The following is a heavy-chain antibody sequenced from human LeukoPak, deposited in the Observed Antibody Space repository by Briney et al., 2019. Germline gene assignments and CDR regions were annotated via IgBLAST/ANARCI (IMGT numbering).Heavy chain of an antibody. CDR1: GEPPPGIF. V-gene: IGHV1-24*01. Sequence: APTQSPFKGFGEPPPGIFHHWGRRAPRKRGVGGGGFFSEDGETIYAQKFQGRVTMTEDTSTDTAYMELSSLRSEDTAVYYCATVPTLGGGWYVDLDYWGQGTLVTVSS. CDR2: FFSEDGET. D-gene: IGHD6-19*01. J-gene: IGHJ4*02. CDR3: ATVPTLGGGWYVDLDY.